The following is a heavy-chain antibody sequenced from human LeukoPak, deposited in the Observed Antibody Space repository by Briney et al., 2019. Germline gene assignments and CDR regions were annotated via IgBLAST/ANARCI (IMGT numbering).Heavy chain of an antibody. D-gene: IGHD5-24*01. V-gene: IGHV4-59*01. CDR2: IYYSGST. CDR1: GVSTSSYY. J-gene: IGHJ4*02. Sequence: PSETLSLTCTVSGVSTSSYYWSWIRQPPGKGLEWIGYIYYSGSTNYNASLKSRVTISIDTPKNQFSLKLSSVTAADTAVYYCARHLDGYKDYWGQGTLVTVSS. CDR3: ARHLDGYKDY.